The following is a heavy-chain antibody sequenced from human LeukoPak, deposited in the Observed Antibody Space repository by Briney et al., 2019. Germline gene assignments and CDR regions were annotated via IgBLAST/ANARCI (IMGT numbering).Heavy chain of an antibody. CDR3: AKGGEGDLDTSGYYPNYFDY. J-gene: IGHJ4*02. CDR1: GFTFTNDA. V-gene: IGHV3-23*01. D-gene: IGHD3-22*01. Sequence: GGSLRLSCAASGFTFTNDAMTCVLQAPGKGLECVSAISGDGGNTYYADSVKGRVTISRDSSKNTLYLQMNSLRADETALSYCAKGGEGDLDTSGYYPNYFDYWGQGTLVTVSS. CDR2: ISGDGGNT.